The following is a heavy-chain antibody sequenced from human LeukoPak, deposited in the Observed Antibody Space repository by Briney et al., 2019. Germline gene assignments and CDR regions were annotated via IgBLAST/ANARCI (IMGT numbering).Heavy chain of an antibody. CDR1: GGTFSSYA. CDR2: MIPILGIA. J-gene: IGHJ4*02. CDR3: ARDRPITFGGVFVLDY. D-gene: IGHD3-16*02. V-gene: IGHV1-69*04. Sequence: GASVKVSCKASGGTFSSYAISWVPQAPGQGLEWMGRMIPILGIANYAQKFQGRVTITADKSTSTAYMELSSLRSEDTAVYYCARDRPITFGGVFVLDYWGQGTLVPSPQ.